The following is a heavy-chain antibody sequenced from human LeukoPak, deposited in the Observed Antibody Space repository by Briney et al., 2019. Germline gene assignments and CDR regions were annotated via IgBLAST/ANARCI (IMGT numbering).Heavy chain of an antibody. CDR2: IYNSGTT. CDR3: ARPNTWITEGFDF. V-gene: IGHV4-38-2*01. CDR1: GYSISSGYY. J-gene: IGHJ5*01. D-gene: IGHD3-16*01. Sequence: PSETLSLTCDVSGYSISSGYYWGWIRQSPGKGLEWIASIYNSGTTFYNPSLKRRVTLSVDTSKNQFSLKMRSVTAADTAVYYCARPNTWITEGFDFWGRGILVTVSS.